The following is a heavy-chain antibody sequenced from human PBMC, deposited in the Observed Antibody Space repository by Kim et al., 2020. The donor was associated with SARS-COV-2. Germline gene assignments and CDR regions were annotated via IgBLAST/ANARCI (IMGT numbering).Heavy chain of an antibody. CDR3: ARGQVAPFDY. Sequence: ASVKVSCKASGYTFTGYYMHWVRQAPGQGLEWMGRINPNSGGTNYAQKFQGRVTMTRDTSITTAYMELSSLRSDDTAMYYCARGQVAPFDYWGQGTLVTVSS. J-gene: IGHJ4*02. V-gene: IGHV1-2*06. CDR1: GYTFTGYY. CDR2: INPNSGGT.